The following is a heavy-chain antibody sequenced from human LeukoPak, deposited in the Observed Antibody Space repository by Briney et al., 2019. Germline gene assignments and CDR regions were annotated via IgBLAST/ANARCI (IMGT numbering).Heavy chain of an antibody. CDR1: GYTFTGYY. J-gene: IGHJ5*02. Sequence: ASVKVSCKASGYTFTGYYMHWVRQAPGQGLEWMGWINPNSGGTNYAQKFQGRVTMTRDTSISTAYMELSRLRPDDTAVYYCARESHRDIVVVVADNWLDPWGQGTLVTVSS. D-gene: IGHD2-15*01. CDR3: ARESHRDIVVVVADNWLDP. CDR2: INPNSGGT. V-gene: IGHV1-2*02.